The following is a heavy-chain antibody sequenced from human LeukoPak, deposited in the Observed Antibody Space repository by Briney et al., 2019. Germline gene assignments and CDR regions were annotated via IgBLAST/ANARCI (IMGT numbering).Heavy chain of an antibody. CDR1: GGFISSYY. Sequence: PSETLSLTCTVSGGFISSYYWSWIRQPAGKGLEWIGRIYTSGSTNYNPSLKSRVTMSVDTSKNQFSLKLSSVTAADTAVYYCARDIAVVPAAMAGWFDPWGQGTLVTVSS. V-gene: IGHV4-4*07. CDR3: ARDIAVVPAAMAGWFDP. CDR2: IYTSGST. D-gene: IGHD2-2*01. J-gene: IGHJ5*02.